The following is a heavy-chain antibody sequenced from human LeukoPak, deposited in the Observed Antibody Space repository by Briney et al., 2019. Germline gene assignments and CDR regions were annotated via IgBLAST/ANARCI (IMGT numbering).Heavy chain of an antibody. Sequence: GGSLRLSCAASGFTFSSYAMSWVRQAPGKGLEWVSAISGSGGSTYYADSVKGRFTISRENSKNTLYLQMNSLRAEDTAVYYCAKSTAPNYCGGDCYSSEYFQHWGQGTLVTVSS. CDR1: GFTFSSYA. J-gene: IGHJ1*01. V-gene: IGHV3-23*01. CDR3: AKSTAPNYCGGDCYSSEYFQH. CDR2: ISGSGGST. D-gene: IGHD2-21*02.